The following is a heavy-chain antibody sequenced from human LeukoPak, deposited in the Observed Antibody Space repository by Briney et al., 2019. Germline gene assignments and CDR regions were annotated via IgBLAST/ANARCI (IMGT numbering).Heavy chain of an antibody. CDR3: GERDDAFDI. Sequence: KTSETLSLTCTVSGGSMSSGNWWNWVRQSPGKGLEWIGEIYHTGSANYNPSLKSRVTISVDKSKNQFSLKLNSVTAADTAVYYCGERDDAFDIWGQGTMVTVSS. D-gene: IGHD1-26*01. V-gene: IGHV4-4*02. CDR2: IYHTGSA. J-gene: IGHJ3*02. CDR1: GGSMSSGNW.